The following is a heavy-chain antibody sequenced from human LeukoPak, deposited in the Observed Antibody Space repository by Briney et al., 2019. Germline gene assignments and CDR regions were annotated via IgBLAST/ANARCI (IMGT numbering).Heavy chain of an antibody. Sequence: SGGSLRLSCAASGFTFSDYWIHWVRQAPGKGLVWVSRINTDGSITNYADSVKGRFSISRDNAKNTLYLQMSSLRAEDTAVYYCARDRGSRTGFMVREAYDYWGQGTLVTVSS. V-gene: IGHV3-74*01. J-gene: IGHJ4*02. CDR3: ARDRGSRTGFMVREAYDY. CDR2: INTDGSIT. CDR1: GFTFSDYW. D-gene: IGHD3-10*01.